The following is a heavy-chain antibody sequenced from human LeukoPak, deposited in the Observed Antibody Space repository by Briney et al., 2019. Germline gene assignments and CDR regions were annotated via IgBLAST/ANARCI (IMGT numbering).Heavy chain of an antibody. V-gene: IGHV4-34*01. Sequence: SETLSLTCAVYGGSFSGYYWSWIRQPPGKGLEWIGEIYHSGSTNYNPSLKSRVTISVDNSKNQFSLKLSSVTAADTAVYYCASGDYYYDSSGYFIGAFDNWGQGTMVTVSS. D-gene: IGHD3-22*01. CDR2: IYHSGST. J-gene: IGHJ3*02. CDR1: GGSFSGYY. CDR3: ASGDYYYDSSGYFIGAFDN.